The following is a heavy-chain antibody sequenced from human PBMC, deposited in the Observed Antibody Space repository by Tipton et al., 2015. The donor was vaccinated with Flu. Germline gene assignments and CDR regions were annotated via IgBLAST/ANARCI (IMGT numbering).Heavy chain of an antibody. Sequence: TLSLTCTVSGGSISRGSYYYNWIRQPAGEGLEWIGRIYTNANTNYKASLKSRVTISVDRSKNQFSLRLISVTAADTAVYYCARVSPRRVTAIVVVMLPEGYFDYWGQGTLAIVSS. D-gene: IGHD3-22*01. J-gene: IGHJ4*02. V-gene: IGHV4-61*02. CDR3: ARVSPRRVTAIVVVMLPEGYFDY. CDR2: IYTNANT. CDR1: GGSISRGSYY.